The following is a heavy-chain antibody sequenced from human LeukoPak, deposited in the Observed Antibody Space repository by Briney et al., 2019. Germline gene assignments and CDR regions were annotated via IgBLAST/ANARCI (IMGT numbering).Heavy chain of an antibody. D-gene: IGHD1-26*01. V-gene: IGHV3-7*01. CDR3: ARGGVGATVFDY. Sequence: GGSLRLSCAASGFTFSGYAMSWVRQAPGKGLEWVANIKQDGRDKFYVDSVKGRFTISRDDAQNSLYLQMNSLRAEDTAVYYCARGGVGATVFDYWGQGTLVTVSS. J-gene: IGHJ4*02. CDR1: GFTFSGYA. CDR2: IKQDGRDK.